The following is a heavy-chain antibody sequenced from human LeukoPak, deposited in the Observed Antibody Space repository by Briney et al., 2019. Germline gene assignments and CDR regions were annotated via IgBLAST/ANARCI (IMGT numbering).Heavy chain of an antibody. J-gene: IGHJ4*02. CDR1: VFTFSRFW. D-gene: IGHD1-26*01. CDR2: INSDGRTA. CDR3: ASGPWELDY. V-gene: IGHV3-74*01. Sequence: GGSLRLSCAASVFTFSRFWMYWVRQAPRRGLVWVSRINSDGRTASYADSVKGRFTISRDNAENTVFLQMNSLRVEDTAVYYCASGPWELDYWGQGTLVTVSS.